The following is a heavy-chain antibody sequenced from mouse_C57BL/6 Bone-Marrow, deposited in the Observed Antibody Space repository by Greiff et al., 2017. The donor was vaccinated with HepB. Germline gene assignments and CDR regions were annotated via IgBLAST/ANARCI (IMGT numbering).Heavy chain of an antibody. CDR1: GFNIKDDY. CDR2: IDPENGDT. Sequence: EVMLVESGAELVRPGASVKLSCTASGFNIKDDYMHWVKQRPEQGLEWIGWIDPENGDTDYASKFQGKATITAVTSSNTAYLQLSSLTSEDTAVYYCTTEAYWGRGNRVTVSA. J-gene: IGHJ3*01. V-gene: IGHV14-4*01. CDR3: TTEAY.